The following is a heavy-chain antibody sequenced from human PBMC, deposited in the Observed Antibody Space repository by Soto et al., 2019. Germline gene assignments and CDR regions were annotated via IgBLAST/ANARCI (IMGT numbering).Heavy chain of an antibody. J-gene: IGHJ4*02. Sequence: GGSLRLSCAASGFTFSSYEMNWVRQAPGKGLEWVSYIVGGGTTVYYADAVKGRFTISRDNAKNSLYLQMNSLRAEDTAVYYCARGVFYYYGSSGYSPDYWGQGTLVTVSS. CDR1: GFTFSSYE. D-gene: IGHD3-22*01. CDR3: ARGVFYYYGSSGYSPDY. CDR2: IVGGGTTV. V-gene: IGHV3-48*03.